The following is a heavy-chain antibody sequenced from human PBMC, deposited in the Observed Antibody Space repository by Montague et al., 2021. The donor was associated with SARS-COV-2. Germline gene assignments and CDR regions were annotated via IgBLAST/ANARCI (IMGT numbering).Heavy chain of an antibody. CDR2: INHSGST. CDR3: ARGRKRITVVRGVIIDWFDP. CDR1: GASFSGYY. J-gene: IGHJ5*02. D-gene: IGHD3-10*01. Sequence: SETLSLTCAVYGASFSGYYWSWIRQPPGKGLEWIGEINHSGSTNYNPSLKSRVTTSVDTSKNQFSLKLSSVTAADTAVYYCARGRKRITVVRGVIIDWFDPWGQGTLVTVSS. V-gene: IGHV4-34*01.